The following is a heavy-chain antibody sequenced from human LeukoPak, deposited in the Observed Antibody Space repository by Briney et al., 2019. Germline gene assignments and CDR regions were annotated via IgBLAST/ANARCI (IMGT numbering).Heavy chain of an antibody. CDR1: GGSFSGYY. D-gene: IGHD3-9*01. J-gene: IGHJ4*02. V-gene: IGHV4-34*01. CDR3: ARERSDVLRYFDWFVSSLDYFDY. Sequence: SETLSLTCAVYGGSFSGYYWSWIRQPPGKGLEWIGEINHSGSTNYNPSLKSRVTISVDTSKNQFSLKLSSVTAADTAVYYCARERSDVLRYFDWFVSSLDYFDYWGQGTLVTVSS. CDR2: INHSGST.